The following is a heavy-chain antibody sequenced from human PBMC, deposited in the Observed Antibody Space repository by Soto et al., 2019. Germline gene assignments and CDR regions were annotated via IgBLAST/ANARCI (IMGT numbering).Heavy chain of an antibody. CDR3: ARGAEVQRLVSRYFDY. D-gene: IGHD6-19*01. CDR1: GGSFSGYY. CDR2: INHSGYT. J-gene: IGHJ4*02. Sequence: SETLCLTCAVYGGSFSGYYWSWIRQPPGKGLEWIGEINHSGYTKYNPSLKSRLTISVDTSKNQFSLKLSSVTAADTAVYYCARGAEVQRLVSRYFDYWAQGTLVTVSS. V-gene: IGHV4-34*01.